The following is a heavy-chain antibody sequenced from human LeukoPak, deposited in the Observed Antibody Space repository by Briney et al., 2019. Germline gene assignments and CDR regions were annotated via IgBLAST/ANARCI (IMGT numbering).Heavy chain of an antibody. CDR1: GYTFTGYY. CDR3: ARNKGTGYYRFYYYYYMDV. Sequence: ASVKVSCKASGYTFTGYYMHWVRQAPGQGLEWMGWINPNSGGTNYAQKFQGRVTMTRDTSISTAYMELSRLRSDDTAVYYCARNKGTGYYRFYYYYYMDVWGKGTTVTVSS. D-gene: IGHD3/OR15-3a*01. V-gene: IGHV1-2*02. J-gene: IGHJ6*03. CDR2: INPNSGGT.